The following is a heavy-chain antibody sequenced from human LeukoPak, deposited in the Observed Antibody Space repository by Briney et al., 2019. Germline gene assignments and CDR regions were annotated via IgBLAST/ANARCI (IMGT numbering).Heavy chain of an antibody. Sequence: PSETLSLTCTVSGGSISSYYWSWIRQPPGKGLEWIGYIYYSGSTNYNPSLKSRVTISVDTSKNQFSLKLSSVTAADTAVYYCARASGRDVWGYRGSSCLPPDYWGQGTLVTVSS. CDR3: ARASGRDVWGYRGSSCLPPDY. V-gene: IGHV4-59*01. CDR1: GGSISSYY. J-gene: IGHJ4*02. D-gene: IGHD6-13*01. CDR2: IYYSGST.